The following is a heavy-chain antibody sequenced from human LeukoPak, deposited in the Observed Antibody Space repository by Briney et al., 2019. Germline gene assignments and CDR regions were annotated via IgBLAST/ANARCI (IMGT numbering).Heavy chain of an antibody. CDR3: AMYTVIASSCSIDY. D-gene: IGHD6-13*01. V-gene: IGHV4-39*01. J-gene: IGHJ4*02. Sequence: PSETLSLPCSVSGGSIISSRYYWGWIRQPPGKGLEWIGSIYYSGNTYNNPSLKSRVTISVDTSKNQLSLKLTSVTAADTAVYYCAMYTVIASSCSIDYWGQGTLVTVSS. CDR2: IYYSGNT. CDR1: GGSIISSRYY.